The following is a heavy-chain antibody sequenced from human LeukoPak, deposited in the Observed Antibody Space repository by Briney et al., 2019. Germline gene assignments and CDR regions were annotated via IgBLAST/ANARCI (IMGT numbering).Heavy chain of an antibody. CDR1: GFTFRKYG. D-gene: IGHD2-2*01. CDR2: IYTNGRDT. Sequence: GGSLRLSCAASGFTFRKYGMNWVRQAPGKGLEWVSGIYTNGRDTRYADSVKGRFTISRDNSKNTLYLQMHSLRVEDTAVYYCAKGLVPAAIRVVDYWGQGTLVTVSS. J-gene: IGHJ4*02. CDR3: AKGLVPAAIRVVDY. V-gene: IGHV3-23*05.